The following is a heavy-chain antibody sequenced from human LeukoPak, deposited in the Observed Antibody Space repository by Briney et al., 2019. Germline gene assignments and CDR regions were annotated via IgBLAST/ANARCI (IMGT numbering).Heavy chain of an antibody. J-gene: IGHJ6*03. CDR2: MNPNSGNT. CDR1: GYTFTTYA. CDR3: ARVPDRYYYYYMDV. V-gene: IGHV1-8*02. Sequence: ASVKVSCKASGYTFTTYAINWVRQATGQGLEWMGWMNPNSGNTGYAQKFQGRVTMTRNTSISTAYMELSSLRSEDTAVYYCARVPDRYYYYYMDVWGKGATVTISS.